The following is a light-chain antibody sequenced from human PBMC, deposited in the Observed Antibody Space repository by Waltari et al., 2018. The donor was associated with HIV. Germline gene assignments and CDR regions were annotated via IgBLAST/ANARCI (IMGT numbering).Light chain of an antibody. CDR1: QGISSA. CDR2: DAS. J-gene: IGKJ4*01. Sequence: AIQLPQSPSSLSACVGDRVTITCRASQGISSALAWYQQKPGKAPKVLIYDASTLKSGVPSRFSGSGSGTDFSLTVSSLQPEDFATYYCQQYYTYPHTFGGGTKVEIK. CDR3: QQYYTYPHT. V-gene: IGKV1-13*02.